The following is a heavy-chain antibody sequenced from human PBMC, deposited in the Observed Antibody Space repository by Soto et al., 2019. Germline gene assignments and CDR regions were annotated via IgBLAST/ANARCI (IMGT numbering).Heavy chain of an antibody. V-gene: IGHV3-23*01. J-gene: IGHJ4*02. CDR1: GFTFSSHS. Sequence: PGGSLRLSCAASGFTFSSHSMSWVRQAPGKGLEWVSIIGDTGATTYYADSVKGRFTISRDNSRDTLFLQMNYLRAEDTAVYYCVKSLMVPPRYFDSWGQGTLVTVSS. CDR2: IGDTGATT. CDR3: VKSLMVPPRYFDS. D-gene: IGHD3-10*01.